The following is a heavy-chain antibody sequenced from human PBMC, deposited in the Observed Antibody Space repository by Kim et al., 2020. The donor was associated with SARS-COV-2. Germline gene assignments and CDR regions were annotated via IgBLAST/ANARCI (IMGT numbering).Heavy chain of an antibody. Sequence: SVKVSCKASGGTFSSYAISWVRQAPGQGLEWMGGIIPIFGTSNYAQKFQGRVTITADESTTTAYMELSSLRSEDTAVYYCAREGWSKNDYVWGSYRYNAFDYWGQGTLVTVSS. V-gene: IGHV1-69*13. CDR3: AREGWSKNDYVWGSYRYNAFDY. CDR1: GGTFSSYA. D-gene: IGHD3-16*02. J-gene: IGHJ4*02. CDR2: IIPIFGTS.